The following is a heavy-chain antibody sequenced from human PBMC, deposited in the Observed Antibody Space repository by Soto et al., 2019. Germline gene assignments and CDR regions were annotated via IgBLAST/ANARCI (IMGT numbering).Heavy chain of an antibody. D-gene: IGHD1-26*01. V-gene: IGHV4-59*12. J-gene: IGHJ4*02. CDR1: GGSSSSYY. CDR2: IYYSGST. CDR3: ARDIPKGACYLDY. Sequence: PLETLSLTCTVSGGSSSSYYWSWIRQPPGKGLEWIGYIYYSGSTNYNPSLKSRFTISRDNARNSLNLQMNSLRAEDTAVYYCARDIPKGACYLDYWGQGTLVTVSS.